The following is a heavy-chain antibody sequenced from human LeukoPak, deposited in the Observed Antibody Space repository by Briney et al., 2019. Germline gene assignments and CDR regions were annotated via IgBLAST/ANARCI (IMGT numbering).Heavy chain of an antibody. CDR3: ARARPMPSEYYYYYMDV. D-gene: IGHD2-2*01. J-gene: IGHJ6*03. Sequence: SETLSLTCTVSGGSISSYYWSWIRQPPGKGLEWIGYIYYSGSTNYNPSLKSRVTISVDTSKNQFSLKLSSVTAADPAVYYCARARPMPSEYYYYYMDVWGKGTTVTVSS. V-gene: IGHV4-59*01. CDR2: IYYSGST. CDR1: GGSISSYY.